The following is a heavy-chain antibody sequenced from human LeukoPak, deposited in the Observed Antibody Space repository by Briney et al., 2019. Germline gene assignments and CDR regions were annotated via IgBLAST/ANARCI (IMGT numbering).Heavy chain of an antibody. CDR1: GGSFSGYY. J-gene: IGHJ6*03. CDR3: ARVPYYAGEGDYYYYYMDV. Sequence: SETLSLTCAVYGGSFSGYYWSWIRQPPGKGLEWIGEINHSGSTNYNPSLKSRVTMSVDTSKNQFSLKLSSVTAADTAVYYCARVPYYAGEGDYYYYYMDVWGKGTTVTISS. D-gene: IGHD2-2*01. CDR2: INHSGST. V-gene: IGHV4-34*01.